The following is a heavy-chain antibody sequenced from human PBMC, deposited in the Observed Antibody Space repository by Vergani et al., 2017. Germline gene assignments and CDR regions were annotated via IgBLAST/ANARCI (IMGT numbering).Heavy chain of an antibody. CDR3: ARHGDIVVVPAADANWFDP. CDR1: GGSISSSSYY. J-gene: IGHJ5*02. V-gene: IGHV4-39*01. D-gene: IGHD2-2*01. CDR2: IYYSGST. Sequence: QLQLQESGPGLVKPSETLSLTCTVSGGSISSSSYYWGWICQPPGKGLEWIGSIYYSGSTYYNPSLKSRVTISVDTSKNQFSLKLSSVTAADTAVYYCARHGDIVVVPAADANWFDPWGQGTLVTVSS.